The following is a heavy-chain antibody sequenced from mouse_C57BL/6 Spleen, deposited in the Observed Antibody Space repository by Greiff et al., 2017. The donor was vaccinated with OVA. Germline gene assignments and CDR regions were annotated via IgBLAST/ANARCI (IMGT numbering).Heavy chain of an antibody. CDR1: GYAFSSSW. J-gene: IGHJ4*01. CDR3: APYSTYYAMDY. V-gene: IGHV1-82*01. Sequence: QVPLPQSGPELVKPGASVKISCKASGYAFSSSWMNWVKQRPGKGLEWIGRIYPGDGDTNYNGKFKGKATLTADKSSSTAYMQLSSLTSAVSSVSFCAPYSTYYAMDYWGPGTSVTVSS. D-gene: IGHD2-5*01. CDR2: IYPGDGDT.